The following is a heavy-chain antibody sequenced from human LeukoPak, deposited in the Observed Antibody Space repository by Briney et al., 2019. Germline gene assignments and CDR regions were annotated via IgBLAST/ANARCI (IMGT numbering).Heavy chain of an antibody. D-gene: IGHD5-24*01. CDR2: INPNSGGT. CDR1: GYTFTDYH. J-gene: IGHJ4*02. CDR3: ARDGTGVYNLVQY. Sequence: GASVKVSCKASGYTFTDYHMHWVRQAPGQGLEWMGWINPNSGGTNYAQKFQGRVTMTRDTSISAVYMELSRLRSDDTAVYYCARDGTGVYNLVQYWGQGTLVTVSS. V-gene: IGHV1-2*02.